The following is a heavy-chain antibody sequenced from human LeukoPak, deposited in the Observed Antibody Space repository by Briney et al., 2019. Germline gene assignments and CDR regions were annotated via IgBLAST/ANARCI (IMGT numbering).Heavy chain of an antibody. J-gene: IGHJ3*02. CDR3: ARVGAPPYDAFDI. V-gene: IGHV1-8*01. CDR2: MNPNSGNT. D-gene: IGHD1-26*01. Sequence: ASVKVSCKASGYTFTSYDINWVRQATGQGLEWMGWMNPNSGNTGYAQKFQGRVTMTRNTSISTAYMELSSLRSEDTAVYYRARVGAPPYDAFDIWGQGTMVTVSS. CDR1: GYTFTSYD.